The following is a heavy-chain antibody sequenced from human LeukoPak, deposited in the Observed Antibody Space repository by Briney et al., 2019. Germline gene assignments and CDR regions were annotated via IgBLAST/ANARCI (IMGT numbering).Heavy chain of an antibody. D-gene: IGHD6-19*01. Sequence: SETLFLTCAVSGASISGSGYYLGWIRQPPGKGLEWIGNIYYTGSTYYNASLQSRVTISIDMSKNQFSLRLSSVTAADTAMYYCVKSGGYGLIDYWGQGTLVTVSS. CDR3: VKSGGYGLIDY. CDR2: IYYTGST. V-gene: IGHV4-39*01. J-gene: IGHJ4*02. CDR1: GASISGSGYY.